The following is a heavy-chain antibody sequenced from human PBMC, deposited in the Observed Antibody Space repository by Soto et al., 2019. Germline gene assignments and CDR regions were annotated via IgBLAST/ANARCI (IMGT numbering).Heavy chain of an antibody. CDR2: VSGRGGSK. D-gene: IGHD4-17*01. V-gene: IGHV3-23*01. Sequence: VQLLESGGGLVQPGGSLRLACTASGFTFNHYAMTWVRQAPGRGLEWVASVSGRGGSKNYADSVKGRFIISRDNSNSTLYLQMDSLGGEDTAVYYCAKDFTVTTSLYFYYYGFDVWGQGTTVTVSS. J-gene: IGHJ6*01. CDR1: GFTFNHYA. CDR3: AKDFTVTTSLYFYYYGFDV.